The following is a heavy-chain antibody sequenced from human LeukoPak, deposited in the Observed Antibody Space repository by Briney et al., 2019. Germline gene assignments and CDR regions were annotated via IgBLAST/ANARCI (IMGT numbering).Heavy chain of an antibody. J-gene: IGHJ5*02. V-gene: IGHV4-59*11. CDR2: IYYSGST. Sequence: SETLSLTCTVSGGSISSHYWSWIRQPPGKGLEWIGYIYYSGSTNYNPSLKSRVTISVDTSKNQFSLKLSSVTAADTAVYYCARVGSGSFDPWGQGTLVTVSS. D-gene: IGHD1-1*01. CDR3: ARVGSGSFDP. CDR1: GGSISSHY.